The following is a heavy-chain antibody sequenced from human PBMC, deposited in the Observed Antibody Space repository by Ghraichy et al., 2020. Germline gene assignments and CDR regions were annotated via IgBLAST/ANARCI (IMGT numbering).Heavy chain of an antibody. CDR2: VNTNSGDT. CDR3: ARLGGGLYSYEPTPY. J-gene: IGHJ4*02. V-gene: IGHV1-2*02. D-gene: IGHD3-22*01. Sequence: ASVKVSCQASGYRFIAYYMHWVRQAPGQELEWMGWVNTNSGDTKNAQKFQGRVTMSRDTSISTAYLELTSLRSDDSAIYYCARLGGGLYSYEPTPYWGQGTLVTVSS. CDR1: GYRFIAYY.